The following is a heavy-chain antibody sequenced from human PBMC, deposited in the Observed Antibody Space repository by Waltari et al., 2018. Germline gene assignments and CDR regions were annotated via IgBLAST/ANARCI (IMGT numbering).Heavy chain of an antibody. D-gene: IGHD3-3*01. CDR1: GGSFSGYY. CDR3: AGGPTYYDFWSGYYTPGYYYMDV. CDR2: INHSGST. V-gene: IGHV4-34*01. J-gene: IGHJ6*03. Sequence: QVQLQQWGAGLLKPSETLSLTCAVYGGSFSGYYWSWIRQPPGTGREWIGEINHSGSTNYNPSLKSRVTISVDTSKNQFSLKLSSVTAADTAVYYCAGGPTYYDFWSGYYTPGYYYMDVWGKGTTVTISS.